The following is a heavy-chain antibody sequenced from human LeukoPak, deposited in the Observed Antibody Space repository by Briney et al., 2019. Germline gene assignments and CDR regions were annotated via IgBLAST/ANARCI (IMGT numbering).Heavy chain of an antibody. CDR3: ARLRGGYNYALGPFDY. Sequence: GGSLRLSCEASEFTFSSYSINWVRQAPGKGLEWVSSISSIRNYIYYADSVRGRFTISRDNARNSLYLQTNSLRAEDTAVYYCARLRGGYNYALGPFDYWGQGTLVTVSS. CDR2: ISSIRNYI. CDR1: EFTFSSYS. V-gene: IGHV3-21*01. D-gene: IGHD5-18*01. J-gene: IGHJ4*02.